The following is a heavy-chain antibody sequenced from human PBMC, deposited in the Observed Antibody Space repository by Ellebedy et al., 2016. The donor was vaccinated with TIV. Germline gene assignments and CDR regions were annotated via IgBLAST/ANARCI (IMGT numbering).Heavy chain of an antibody. J-gene: IGHJ4*02. CDR2: IYSVETGGST. CDR3: AASYRSGWEFDY. V-gene: IGHV3-53*01. D-gene: IGHD6-19*01. CDR1: GFTVSSSY. Sequence: GESLKISCAASGFTVSSSYMTWVRQAPGKGLEYLSLIYSVETGGSTYYADSVKGRFTISRDNSKNTLYLQMNGLRTEDTAVYYCAASYRSGWEFDYWGQGTLVTVSS.